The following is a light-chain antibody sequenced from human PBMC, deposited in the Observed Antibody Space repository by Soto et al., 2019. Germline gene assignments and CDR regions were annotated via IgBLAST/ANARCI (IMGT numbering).Light chain of an antibody. CDR2: DAS. J-gene: IGKJ1*01. Sequence: DIQMTQSPSTLSASVGDRVAITCRASRRISSWLAWYQHQPGKAPKLLVYDASTLQSGVPSRFSGNGSGTEFTLTISRLQPEVLATYFCQQYNGYPWTFGQGTRVGIK. CDR3: QQYNGYPWT. CDR1: RRISSW. V-gene: IGKV1-5*01.